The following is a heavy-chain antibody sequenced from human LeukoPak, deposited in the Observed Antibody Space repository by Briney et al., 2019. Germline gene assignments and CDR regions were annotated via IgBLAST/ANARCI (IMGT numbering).Heavy chain of an antibody. CDR1: GRSITSYY. D-gene: IGHD3-22*01. Sequence: SETLSLTCIVSGRSITSYYWSWLRQPPGKGLEWMGYIYYGGTTNYNPSLKSRVTVSVDTSKNQFSLKLSSVTAADTAVYYCARESSTFYYDSSGYPLPFRYFDYWGQGTLVTVSS. J-gene: IGHJ4*02. CDR2: IYYGGTT. CDR3: ARESSTFYYDSSGYPLPFRYFDY. V-gene: IGHV4-59*01.